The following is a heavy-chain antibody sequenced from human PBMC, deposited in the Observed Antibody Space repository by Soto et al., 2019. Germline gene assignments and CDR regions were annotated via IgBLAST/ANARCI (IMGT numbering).Heavy chain of an antibody. CDR1: GGSISSGDYY. CDR2: IYYSGST. V-gene: IGHV4-31*03. D-gene: IGHD3-3*01. CDR3: ARWWSGSRRWLGP. Sequence: QVQLQESGPGLVKPSQTLSLTCTVSGGSISSGDYYWSWIRQHPGKGLEWIGYIYYSGSTYYNPTLKCRVTIPVAPSKNSFSPRVTSVTAAVTALYYCARWWSGSRRWLGPWGQVSLVTVSS. J-gene: IGHJ5*02.